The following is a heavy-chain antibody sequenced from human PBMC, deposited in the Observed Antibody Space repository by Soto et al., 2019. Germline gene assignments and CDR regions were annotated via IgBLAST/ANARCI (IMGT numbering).Heavy chain of an antibody. CDR1: GGSISSYY. V-gene: IGHV4-59*08. Sequence: PSETLSLTCTVSGGSISSYYRSWIRQPPGKGLEWIGYIYYSGSTNYNPSLKRRVTISVDTSKNQVSLKLSSVTAADTAVYYCARRYGSSFDIWGQGTKVTVSS. D-gene: IGHD3-10*01. CDR2: IYYSGST. CDR3: ARRYGSSFDI. J-gene: IGHJ3*02.